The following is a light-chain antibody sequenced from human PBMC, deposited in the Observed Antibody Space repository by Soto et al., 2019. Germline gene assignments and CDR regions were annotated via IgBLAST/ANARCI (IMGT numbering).Light chain of an antibody. CDR2: DVS. CDR3: QQYTNYPWT. Sequence: DIQMTQSPPTLSASVGDRVTITCRASQSIRRWLAWYQQRPGKAPNLLIYDVSSLESGVPSRFSGSGSGTEFTLTISSLQPDDCATYYGQQYTNYPWTFGQGTKVEIK. J-gene: IGKJ1*01. V-gene: IGKV1-5*01. CDR1: QSIRRW.